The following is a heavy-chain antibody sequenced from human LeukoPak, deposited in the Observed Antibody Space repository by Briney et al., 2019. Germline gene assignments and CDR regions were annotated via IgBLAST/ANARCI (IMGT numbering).Heavy chain of an antibody. CDR3: ARVLSVVVVITNWFDP. CDR1: GYTFTSYG. J-gene: IGHJ5*02. D-gene: IGHD3-22*01. CDR2: ISAYNGNT. V-gene: IGHV1-18*01. Sequence: ASVKVSCKASGYTFTSYGISWVRQAPGQGREWMGWISAYNGNTNYAQKLQGRVTITTDTSTSKAYMELRSLRSDDTAVYYCARVLSVVVVITNWFDPWGQGTLVTVSS.